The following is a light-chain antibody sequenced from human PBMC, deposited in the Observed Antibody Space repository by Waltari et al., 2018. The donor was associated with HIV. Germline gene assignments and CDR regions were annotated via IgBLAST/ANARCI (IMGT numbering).Light chain of an antibody. CDR1: QGIRNA. CDR3: QQFRTYPRT. Sequence: AIQLTQSRSSLSASVGDRVTITCRASQGIRNALAWYQQKPGRPPKLLIYDASTLEGGVPSRFSGSFSGTDFNLTISNLQPEDSATYYCQQFRTYPRTFGQGATLEI. CDR2: DAS. J-gene: IGKJ2*01. V-gene: IGKV1-13*02.